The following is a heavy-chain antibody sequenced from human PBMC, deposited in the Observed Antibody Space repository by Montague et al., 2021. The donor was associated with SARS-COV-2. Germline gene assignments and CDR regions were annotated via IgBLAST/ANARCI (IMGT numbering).Heavy chain of an antibody. CDR2: IYYSGST. CDR3: ARGFDY. J-gene: IGHJ4*02. V-gene: IGHV4-59*01. CDR1: GGSISSYY. Sequence: SETLSLTCTVSGGSISSYYWSWIRQPPGKGLEWIGYIYYSGSTNYNPSLESRVTISVDTSKNQFSLKLSSVTAADTAVYYCARGFDYWGQGTLVTVSS.